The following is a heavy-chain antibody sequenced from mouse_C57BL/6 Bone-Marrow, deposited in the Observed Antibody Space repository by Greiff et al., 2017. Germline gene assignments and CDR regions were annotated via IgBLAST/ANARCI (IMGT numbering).Heavy chain of an antibody. CDR2: IDPYDSYT. V-gene: IGHV1-50*01. CDR3: ASDSYYGWFDD. D-gene: IGHD2-12*01. CDR1: GYNFTSYW. Sequence: QVQLQQPGAELVKPGASVKLSCTASGYNFTSYWMQWVKQRPGQGLEWIGEIDPYDSYTKYTQKFQGKATLTVDTSSSTAYMQLSSLTSEDSAIYYCASDSYYGWFDDWGTGTTVTVSA. J-gene: IGHJ1*03.